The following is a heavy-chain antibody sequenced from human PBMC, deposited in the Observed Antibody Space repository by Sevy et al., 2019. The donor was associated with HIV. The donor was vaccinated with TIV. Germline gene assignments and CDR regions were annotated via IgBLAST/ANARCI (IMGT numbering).Heavy chain of an antibody. D-gene: IGHD3-10*01. CDR1: GFTFSNYW. CDR3: ARDITMVRGVIPHDAFDI. CDR2: IKQDGSEK. V-gene: IGHV3-7*01. Sequence: GGSLRLSCAASGFTFSNYWMNWVRQAPGKGLEWVANIKQDGSEKYYVDSVKGRFTISRDNAKNSLYLQMNSLRAEDTAVYYGARDITMVRGVIPHDAFDIWGQGTMVTVSS. J-gene: IGHJ3*02.